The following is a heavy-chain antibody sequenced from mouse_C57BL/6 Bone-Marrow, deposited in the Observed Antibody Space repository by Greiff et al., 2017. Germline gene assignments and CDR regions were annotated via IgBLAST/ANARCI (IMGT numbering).Heavy chain of an antibody. D-gene: IGHD3-2*02. V-gene: IGHV3-6*01. Sequence: EVKLVESGPGLVKPSQSLSLTCSVTGYSITSGYYWNWIRQFPGNKLEWMGYIRYDGSNNYNPSLKNRISITRDTSKNQFFLKLNSVTTEDTATYYCARGGSAGPAYWGQGTLVTVSA. J-gene: IGHJ3*01. CDR1: GYSITSGYY. CDR2: IRYDGSN. CDR3: ARGGSAGPAY.